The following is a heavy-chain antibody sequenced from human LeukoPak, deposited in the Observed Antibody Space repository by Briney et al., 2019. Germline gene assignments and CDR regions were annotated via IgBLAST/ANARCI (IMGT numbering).Heavy chain of an antibody. V-gene: IGHV4-39*01. CDR3: QSRFLEWLLDY. D-gene: IGHD3-3*01. Sequence: PSETLSLTCTVSGGSNSSNNYFWGWIRQPPGTGLEWIGSIYYSGSTYYNPSLKSRVTISVDTSKNQFSLKLNSVTAADTAMYYCQSRFLEWLLDYWGQGTLVTVSS. CDR1: GGSNSSNNYF. CDR2: IYYSGST. J-gene: IGHJ4*02.